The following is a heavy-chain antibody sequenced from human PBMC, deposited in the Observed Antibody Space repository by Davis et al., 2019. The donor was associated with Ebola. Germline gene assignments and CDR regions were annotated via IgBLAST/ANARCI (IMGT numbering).Heavy chain of an antibody. CDR3: ARVTSP. J-gene: IGHJ5*02. V-gene: IGHV3-21*01. CDR1: GFNVSTKY. D-gene: IGHD2/OR15-2a*01. Sequence: GGSLRLSCVASGFNVSTKYMNWVRQAPGKGLEWVSSISSSSSYIYYADSVKGRFTISRDNAKNSLYLQMNSLRAEDTAVYYCARVTSPWGQGTLVTVSS. CDR2: ISSSSSYI.